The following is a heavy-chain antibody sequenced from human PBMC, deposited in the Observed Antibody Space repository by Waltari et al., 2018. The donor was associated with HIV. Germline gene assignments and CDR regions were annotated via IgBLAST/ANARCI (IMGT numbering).Heavy chain of an antibody. V-gene: IGHV6-1*01. CDR1: GATVPTHRSA. CDR3: VRDRLYSSGWPNDQYFYYGMDV. CDR2: TYYRSKWYN. D-gene: IGHD6-19*01. Sequence: QVQLQQSGPGLVKPSQPFSPPRVTPGATVPTHRSAWNWIRHSPARDLEWLGRTYYRSKWYNDYAISVKSRISINPDTSNNQFSLQLNSVTPEDTAVYYCVRDRLYSSGWPNDQYFYYGMDVWGQGTTVTVSS. J-gene: IGHJ6*02.